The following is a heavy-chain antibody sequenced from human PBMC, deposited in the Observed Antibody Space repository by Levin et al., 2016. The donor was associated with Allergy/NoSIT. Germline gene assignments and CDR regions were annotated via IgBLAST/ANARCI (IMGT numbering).Heavy chain of an antibody. D-gene: IGHD2-15*01. J-gene: IGHJ5*02. V-gene: IGHV4-39*01. CDR2: IYYSGST. CDR3: ARQGQVATSLAGFDP. Sequence: WIRQPPGKGLEWIGSIYYSGSTYYNPSLKSRVTISVDTSKNQFSLKLSSVTAADTAVYYCARQGQVATSLAGFDPWGQGTLVTVSS.